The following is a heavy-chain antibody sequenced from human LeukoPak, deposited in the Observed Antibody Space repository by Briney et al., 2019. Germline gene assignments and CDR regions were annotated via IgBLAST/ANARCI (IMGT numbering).Heavy chain of an antibody. J-gene: IGHJ4*02. D-gene: IGHD1-26*01. V-gene: IGHV1-46*01. CDR3: ARVRGGATFDY. CDR2: INPSGGST. CDR1: GYTFTSYY. Sequence: ASVKVSCKASGYTFTSYYMHWVRQAPGQGLEWMGIINPSGGSTSYAQKFQGRVTMTRDTSTSIVYMELSSLRSEDTAVYCCARVRGGATFDYWGQGTLVTVSS.